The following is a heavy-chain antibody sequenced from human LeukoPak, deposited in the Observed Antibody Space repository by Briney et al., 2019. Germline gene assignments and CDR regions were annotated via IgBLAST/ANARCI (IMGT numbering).Heavy chain of an antibody. J-gene: IGHJ4*02. Sequence: AGSLTLTCAASGFTFSSYGWSWIRQAPGKGLEWVSYFSESGGGAYYADTVKGRVTICRDNLKNTLYLQINSLRLEDTGVYYSAKDDGDRLWHFDYWGEGALVTVSS. CDR1: GFTFSSYG. CDR3: AKDDGDRLWHFDY. V-gene: IGHV3-23*01. D-gene: IGHD2-21*01. CDR2: FSESGGGA.